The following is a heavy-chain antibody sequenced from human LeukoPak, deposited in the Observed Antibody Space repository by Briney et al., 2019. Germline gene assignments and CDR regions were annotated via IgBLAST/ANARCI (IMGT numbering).Heavy chain of an antibody. CDR1: GGSISSSSYY. V-gene: IGHV4-39*07. J-gene: IGHJ4*02. D-gene: IGHD5-18*01. Sequence: PSETLSLTCTVSGGSISSSSYYWGWIRQPPGKGLEWIGSIYYSGSTYYNPSLKSRVTISVDTSKNQFSLKLSSVTAADTAVYYCARLRGYSYGLQPIDYWGQGTLVTVSS. CDR2: IYYSGST. CDR3: ARLRGYSYGLQPIDY.